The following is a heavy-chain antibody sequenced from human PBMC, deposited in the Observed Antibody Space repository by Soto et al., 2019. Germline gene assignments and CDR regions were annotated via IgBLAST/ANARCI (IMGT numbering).Heavy chain of an antibody. CDR2: IIPIFGTA. J-gene: IGHJ6*02. D-gene: IGHD3-22*01. CDR1: GGTFSSYA. CDR3: ATSSIEIDSYYGMDV. Sequence: SVEVSCKASGGTFSSYAISWVRQAPGQGLEWMGGIIPIFGTANEAQKFKGRVTITADESTSTADMELSSLRSENTARYNCATSSIEIDSYYGMDVWGQGATVTVPS. V-gene: IGHV1-69*13.